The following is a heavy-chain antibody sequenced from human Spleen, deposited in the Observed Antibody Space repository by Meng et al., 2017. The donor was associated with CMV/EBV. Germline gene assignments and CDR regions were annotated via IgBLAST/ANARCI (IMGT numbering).Heavy chain of an antibody. Sequence: SVKVSCKTSGYTFAGHYMHWVRQAPGQGLEWMGGIIPILGIANYAQKFQGRVTITADKSTSTAYMELSSLRSEDTAVYYCASAADQLSYYYYGMDVWGQGTTVTVSS. CDR1: GYTFAGHY. J-gene: IGHJ6*02. V-gene: IGHV1-69*10. CDR3: ASAADQLSYYYYGMDV. D-gene: IGHD2-2*01. CDR2: IIPILGIA.